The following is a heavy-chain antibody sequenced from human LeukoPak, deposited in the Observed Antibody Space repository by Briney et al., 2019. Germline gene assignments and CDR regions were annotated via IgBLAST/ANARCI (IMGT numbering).Heavy chain of an antibody. CDR3: ARVPLGYCSGGSCYSSMPFDY. CDR2: INPNSGGT. V-gene: IGHV1-2*02. D-gene: IGHD2-15*01. J-gene: IGHJ4*02. CDR1: GYTFTGYY. Sequence: GASVKVSCKASGYTFTGYYMHWVRQAPGQGLEWMGWINPNSGGTNYAQKFQGRVTMTRDTSISTAYMELSRLRSDDTAVYYCARVPLGYCSGGSCYSSMPFDYWGQGTLVTVSS.